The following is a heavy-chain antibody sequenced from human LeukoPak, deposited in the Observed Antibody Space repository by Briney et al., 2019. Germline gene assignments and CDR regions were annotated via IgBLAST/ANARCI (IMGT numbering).Heavy chain of an antibody. D-gene: IGHD3-22*01. J-gene: IGHJ5*02. CDR3: AREGAPQYYYDSSGYFVWFDP. V-gene: IGHV1-46*01. CDR1: GYTFTSYY. Sequence: ASVKVSCKASGYTFTSYYMHWVRQAPGQGLEWMGLINPSGGSTSYAQKFQGRVTMTRDMSTSTVYMELSSLRSEDTAVYYCAREGAPQYYYDSSGYFVWFDPWGQGTLVTVSS. CDR2: INPSGGST.